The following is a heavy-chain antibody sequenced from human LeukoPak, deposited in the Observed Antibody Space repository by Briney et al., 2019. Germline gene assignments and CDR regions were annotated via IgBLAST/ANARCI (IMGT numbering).Heavy chain of an antibody. Sequence: GGPLRLSCAASGFTVSSNYMIWVRQAPGKGLEWVSVIYSGGSTYYADSLKGRFTISRDNSKNTLYLQMNSLRAEDTAVYYCARGRYSYGWCDYWGQGTLVTVSS. V-gene: IGHV3-53*01. J-gene: IGHJ4*02. D-gene: IGHD5-18*01. CDR3: ARGRYSYGWCDY. CDR1: GFTVSSNY. CDR2: IYSGGST.